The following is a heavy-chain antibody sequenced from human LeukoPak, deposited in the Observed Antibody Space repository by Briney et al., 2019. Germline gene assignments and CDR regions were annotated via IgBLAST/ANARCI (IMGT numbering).Heavy chain of an antibody. CDR1: GFTFSSYG. V-gene: IGHV3-30*02. Sequence: GGSLRLSCAASGFTFSSYGMHWVRQAPGKGLEWVAFIRYDGSNKYYADSVKGRFTISRDNSKNTLYLQMNSLRAEDTAVYYWAKDDLHYAMPHCFDYWGQGTLVTVSS. CDR2: IRYDGSNK. J-gene: IGHJ4*02. D-gene: IGHD2-2*01. CDR3: AKDDLHYAMPHCFDY.